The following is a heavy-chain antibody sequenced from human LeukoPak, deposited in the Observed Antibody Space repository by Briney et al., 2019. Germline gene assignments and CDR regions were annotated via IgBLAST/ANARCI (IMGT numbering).Heavy chain of an antibody. Sequence: ASVKVSCKASGYTFTIYGISWVRQAPGQGLEWMGWISAYNGNTNYAQKLQGRVTMTTDTSTSTAYMELRSLRSDDTAVYYCARVLDSYCSGGSCYSVYYFDYWGQGTLVTVSS. CDR2: ISAYNGNT. J-gene: IGHJ4*02. CDR1: GYTFTIYG. V-gene: IGHV1-18*01. CDR3: ARVLDSYCSGGSCYSVYYFDY. D-gene: IGHD2-15*01.